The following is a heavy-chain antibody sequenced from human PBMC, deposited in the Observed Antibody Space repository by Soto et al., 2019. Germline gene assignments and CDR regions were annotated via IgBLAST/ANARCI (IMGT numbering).Heavy chain of an antibody. J-gene: IGHJ4*02. Sequence: GGSLRLSCAASGFTVSSNYMSWARRAPGKGLEWVSVIYSGGSTYYADSVKGRSTISRHNSKNTLYLQMNSLRAEDTAVYYCTSGWRRGIIFDYWGQGTLVTVSS. CDR2: IYSGGST. CDR3: TSGWRRGIIFDY. V-gene: IGHV3-53*04. D-gene: IGHD1-1*01. CDR1: GFTVSSNY.